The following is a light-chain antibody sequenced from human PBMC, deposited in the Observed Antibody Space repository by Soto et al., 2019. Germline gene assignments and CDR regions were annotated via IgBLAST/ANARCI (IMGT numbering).Light chain of an antibody. CDR3: SSYTSSSTLLSV. CDR2: AVS. J-gene: IGLJ1*01. CDR1: SSDVGGYNY. V-gene: IGLV2-14*01. Sequence: QSALTQPASVSGSPGQSITISCTGTSSDVGGYNYVSWYQQHPGKAPKLMIYAVSNRPSGVSNRFSGSKSGNTASLTISGLQAEDEADYYCSSYTSSSTLLSVFGTGTKVTVL.